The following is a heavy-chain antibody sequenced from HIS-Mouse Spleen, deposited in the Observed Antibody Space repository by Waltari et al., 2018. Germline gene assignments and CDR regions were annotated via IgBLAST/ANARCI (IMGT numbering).Heavy chain of an antibody. Sequence: QVQLVQSGAEVKKPGASVKVSCKASGYTFTGYYSHLVGTAPGQGLEWMGWINPNSGGTNYAQKFQGRVTMTRDTSISTAYMELSRLRSDDTAVYYCARPGDRWDYYYYYGMDVWGQGTTVTVSS. J-gene: IGHJ6*02. CDR1: GYTFTGYY. CDR2: INPNSGGT. V-gene: IGHV1-2*02. CDR3: ARPGDRWDYYYYYGMDV. D-gene: IGHD3-10*01.